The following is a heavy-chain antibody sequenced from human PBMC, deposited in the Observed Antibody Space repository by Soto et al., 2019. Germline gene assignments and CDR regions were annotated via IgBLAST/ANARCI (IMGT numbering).Heavy chain of an antibody. V-gene: IGHV4-31*03. CDR3: ARGLRFLEWLLGFDY. D-gene: IGHD3-3*01. CDR2: IYYSGST. J-gene: IGHJ4*02. CDR1: GGSISSGGYY. Sequence: QVQLQESGPGLVKPSQTLSLTCTVSGGSISSGGYYWSWIRQHPGKGLEWIGYIYYSGSTYYNPSLRSRVTISVDTSKNQCSLKLSSVTAADTAVYYCARGLRFLEWLLGFDYWGQGTLVTVSS.